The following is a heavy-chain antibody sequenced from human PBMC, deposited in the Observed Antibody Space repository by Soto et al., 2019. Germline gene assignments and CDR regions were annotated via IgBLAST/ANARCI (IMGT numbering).Heavy chain of an antibody. Sequence: PSPTLSLTCAISGDSVSSNSASWNLIRQSPSRGLEWLGRTYYRSKWYNDYAVSVKSRISINPDTSKNQFSLQLNSVTPEDTAVYYCARGRAAGRGDWFDPWGQGTQVTVYS. V-gene: IGHV6-1*01. CDR3: ARGRAAGRGDWFDP. J-gene: IGHJ5*02. D-gene: IGHD6-13*01. CDR1: GDSVSSNSAS. CDR2: TYYRSKWYN.